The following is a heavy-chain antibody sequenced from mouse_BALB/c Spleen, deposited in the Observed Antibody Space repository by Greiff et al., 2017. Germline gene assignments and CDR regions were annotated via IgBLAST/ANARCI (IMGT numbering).Heavy chain of an antibody. CDR3: ARQGSWFAY. Sequence: EVKLMESGGGLVQPGGSLKLSCAASGFTFSSYTMSWVSQTPEKRLEWVAYISNGGGSTYYPDTVKGRFTISRDNAKNTLYLQMSSLKSEDTAMYYCARQGSWFAYWGQGTLVTVSA. D-gene: IGHD3-1*01. J-gene: IGHJ3*01. CDR1: GFTFSSYT. CDR2: ISNGGGST. V-gene: IGHV5-12-2*01.